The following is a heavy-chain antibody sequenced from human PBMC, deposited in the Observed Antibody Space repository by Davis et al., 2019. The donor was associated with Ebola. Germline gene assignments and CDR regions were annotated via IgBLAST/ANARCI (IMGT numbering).Heavy chain of an antibody. V-gene: IGHV3-11*04. CDR1: GFTFSDYY. CDR2: ISSSGSTI. D-gene: IGHD2-15*01. CDR3: ALLGYCSGGSCLRDFDF. J-gene: IGHJ4*01. Sequence: PGGSLRLSCAASGFTFSDYYMSWIRQAPGKGLEWVSYISSSGSTIYYADSVKGRFTISRDNSKNTLYLQMNSLRPEDTAVYYCALLGYCSGGSCLRDFDFWGHGTLVTVSS.